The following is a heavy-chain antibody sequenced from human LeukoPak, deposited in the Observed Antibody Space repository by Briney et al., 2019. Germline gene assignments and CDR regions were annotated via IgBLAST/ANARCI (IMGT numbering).Heavy chain of an antibody. Sequence: PSETLSLTCTVSGASITNTNYYWGWIRQPPGKGLEWIATIYYSGRASYNPSLKSRLATSVDTSKNQFSLKLNSVTAADTAVYYCTRRSPGTPFESRGQETLVTVSS. CDR2: IYYSGRA. D-gene: IGHD3-10*01. CDR1: GASITNTNYY. J-gene: IGHJ4*02. V-gene: IGHV4-39*01. CDR3: TRRSPGTPFES.